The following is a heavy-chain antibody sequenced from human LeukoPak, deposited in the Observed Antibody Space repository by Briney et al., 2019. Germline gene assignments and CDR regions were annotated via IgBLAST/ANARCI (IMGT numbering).Heavy chain of an antibody. CDR2: IYYSGST. V-gene: IGHV4-59*01. Sequence: SETLSLTCTVSGGSISSYYWSWIRQPPGKGLEWIGYIYYSGSTNYNPSLKSRVTISVDTSKNQFSLKLSSVTAADTAVYYCARAASDYDILTGYSDPGRLDYWGQGTLVTVSS. CDR3: ARAASDYDILTGYSDPGRLDY. D-gene: IGHD3-9*01. J-gene: IGHJ4*02. CDR1: GGSISSYY.